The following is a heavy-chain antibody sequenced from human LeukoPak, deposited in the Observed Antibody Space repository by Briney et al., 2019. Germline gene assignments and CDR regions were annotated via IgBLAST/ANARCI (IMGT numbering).Heavy chain of an antibody. Sequence: GASVKVSCKASGYTFTGYYMHWVRQAPGQGLEWMGRINPNSGGTNYAQKFQGRVTMTRDTSISTAYMELSRLRSDDTAVYYCARDGPHTAMENFDYWGQGTLVTVSS. D-gene: IGHD5-18*01. J-gene: IGHJ4*02. CDR3: ARDGPHTAMENFDY. CDR2: INPNSGGT. V-gene: IGHV1-2*06. CDR1: GYTFTGYY.